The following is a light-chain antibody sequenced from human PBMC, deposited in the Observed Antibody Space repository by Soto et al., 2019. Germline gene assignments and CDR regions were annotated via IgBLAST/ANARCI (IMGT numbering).Light chain of an antibody. V-gene: IGKV3-11*01. CDR3: QQRDNGLT. Sequence: EIVLTQSPATLSLSPGERATLSCRASQSVDRYLAWYQQKPGQAPRLLIFDASNSATGIPARFSGSGSGTDFTLTISSLESEDFAVYYCQQRDNGLTFGGGTKVEMK. J-gene: IGKJ4*01. CDR2: DAS. CDR1: QSVDRY.